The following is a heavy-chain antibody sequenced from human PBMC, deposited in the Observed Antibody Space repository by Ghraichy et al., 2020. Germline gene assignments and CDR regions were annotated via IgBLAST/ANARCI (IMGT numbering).Heavy chain of an antibody. J-gene: IGHJ4*02. D-gene: IGHD3-16*01. V-gene: IGHV3-48*02. CDR2: ISSRSSSI. Sequence: GGSLRLSCAASGFTFSSYSMNWVRQAPGKGLEWVSYISSRSSSIYYADSVKGRFTISRDNAKNSLYLQMNSLRDEDTAVYYCARGYYDYVWGSYDYWGQGTLVTVSS. CDR1: GFTFSSYS. CDR3: ARGYYDYVWGSYDY.